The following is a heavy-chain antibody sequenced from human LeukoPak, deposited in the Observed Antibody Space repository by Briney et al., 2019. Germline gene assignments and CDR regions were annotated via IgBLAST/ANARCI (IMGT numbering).Heavy chain of an antibody. Sequence: GGSLRLSCAASGFTFSSYSMNWVRQAPGKGLKWVSTITTGDGNTYYADSVKGRFTVSRDDSKNTLYLQMNSLRAEDTAVYYCAKDGGLWVSAHWGDSWGRGTLVTVSS. CDR2: ITTGDGNT. CDR3: AKDGGLWVSAHWGDS. D-gene: IGHD7-27*01. J-gene: IGHJ4*02. CDR1: GFTFSSYS. V-gene: IGHV3-23*01.